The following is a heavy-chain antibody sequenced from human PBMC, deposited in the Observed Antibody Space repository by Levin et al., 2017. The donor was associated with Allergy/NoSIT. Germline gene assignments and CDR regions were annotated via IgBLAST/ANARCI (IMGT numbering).Heavy chain of an antibody. Sequence: GGSLRLSCTASGFTFGDYAMSWFRQAPGKGLEWVGFIRSKAYGGTTEYAASVRGRFTISRDDSKSIAYLQMNSLTIEHTAVYYCTRDDFRPGAYSDYWGQGILVTVSS. CDR1: GFTFGDYA. J-gene: IGHJ4*02. V-gene: IGHV3-49*03. CDR3: TRDDFRPGAYSDY. CDR2: IRSKAYGGTT. D-gene: IGHD3-3*01.